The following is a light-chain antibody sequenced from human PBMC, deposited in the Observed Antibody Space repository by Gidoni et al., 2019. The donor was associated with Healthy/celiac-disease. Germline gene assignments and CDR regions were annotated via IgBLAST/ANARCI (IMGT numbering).Light chain of an antibody. J-gene: IGLJ1*01. CDR2: EVS. Sequence: LTQPASVSGSPGQSITISCTGTSSDVGGYNYVSWYQQHPGKAPKLMIYEVSNRPSGVSNRFSGSKSGNTASLTISGLQAEDEADYYCSSYTSSSTLVFGTGTKVTVL. CDR1: SSDVGGYNY. V-gene: IGLV2-14*01. CDR3: SSYTSSSTLV.